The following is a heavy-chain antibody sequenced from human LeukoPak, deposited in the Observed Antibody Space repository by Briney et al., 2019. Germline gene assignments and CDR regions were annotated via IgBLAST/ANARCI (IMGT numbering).Heavy chain of an antibody. J-gene: IGHJ4*02. D-gene: IGHD4-23*01. CDR1: GFSINTNGMG. V-gene: IGHV2-5*02. CDR3: AHSRGGKETGYFDY. Sequence: ESGPTLVNPTQTLTLTCTFSGFSINTNGMGVGWIRQPPVKALEWLALIYWDGDKRYSPSLKTRLTITKDTSKNQVVITMTNMDPVDTATYYCAHSRGGKETGYFDYWGQGTLVTVSS. CDR2: IYWDGDK.